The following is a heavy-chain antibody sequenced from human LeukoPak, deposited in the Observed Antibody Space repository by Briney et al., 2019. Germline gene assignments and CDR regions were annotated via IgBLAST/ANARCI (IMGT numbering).Heavy chain of an antibody. J-gene: IGHJ4*02. V-gene: IGHV3-23*01. D-gene: IGHD4-17*01. CDR3: AKGSYGDYDVDY. CDR1: GFTFDDYA. CDR2: ISGSGGST. Sequence: GGSLRLSCAASGFTFDDYAMQWVRQAPGKGLEWVSAISGSGGSTYYADSVKGWFTISRDNSKNTLYLQMNSLRAEDTAVYYCAKGSYGDYDVDYWGQGTLVTVSS.